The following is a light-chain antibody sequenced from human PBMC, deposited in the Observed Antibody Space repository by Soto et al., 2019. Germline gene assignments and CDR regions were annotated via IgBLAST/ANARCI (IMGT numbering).Light chain of an antibody. V-gene: IGLV1-40*01. CDR2: GNS. Sequence: QSVLTQPPSVSGAPGQTVTISCAGTSSNIGAGYDVHWYQHLSGRAPKLLMYGNSYRPSGVPDRFSGSKSGTSASLAITVLQAEDEADYYCQSYDSGLIGYVFGTGTKVTVL. CDR3: QSYDSGLIGYV. J-gene: IGLJ1*01. CDR1: SSNIGAGYD.